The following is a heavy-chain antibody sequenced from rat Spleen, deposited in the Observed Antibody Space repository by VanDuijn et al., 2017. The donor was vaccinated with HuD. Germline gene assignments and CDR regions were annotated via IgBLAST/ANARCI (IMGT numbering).Heavy chain of an antibody. J-gene: IGHJ2*01. D-gene: IGHD4-3*01. CDR1: GFTFSDFY. Sequence: EVQLVESDGGLVQPGRSLKLSCAASGFTFSDFYMAWVRQAPTKGLEWVASISSGGGNTYYRDSVKGRFTVSRDTAESTLYLQMNSLRSEDTATYYCARLSNSGYALFANWGQGVMVTVSS. V-gene: IGHV5-25*01. CDR3: ARLSNSGYALFAN. CDR2: ISSGGGNT.